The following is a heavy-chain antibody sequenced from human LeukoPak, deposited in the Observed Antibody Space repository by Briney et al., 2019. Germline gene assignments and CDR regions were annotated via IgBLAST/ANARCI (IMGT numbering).Heavy chain of an antibody. Sequence: PGGSLRLSCAASGFTFSSYWMSWVRQAPGKGLEWVANIKQDGSEKYYVDSVKGRFTISRDNAKNSLYLQMNSLRAEDTAIYSCARGSIDILTGYYTFAFDYWGPGTLLTVSS. V-gene: IGHV3-7*03. CDR3: ARGSIDILTGYYTFAFDY. J-gene: IGHJ4*02. CDR2: IKQDGSEK. CDR1: GFTFSSYW. D-gene: IGHD3-9*01.